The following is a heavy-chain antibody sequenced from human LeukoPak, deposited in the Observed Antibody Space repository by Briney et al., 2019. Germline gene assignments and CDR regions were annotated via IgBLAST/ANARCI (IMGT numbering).Heavy chain of an antibody. J-gene: IGHJ3*02. V-gene: IGHV4-59*01. Sequence: SETLSLTCAVSGGSITNYYWTWIRQPPGKELEWIGFIYYSGSTNYSPSLKSRVTISVDTSKNQFSLKLSSVTAADTAVYYCARGESGNHAGFFDIWGQGTMVTVSS. CDR1: GGSITNYY. CDR3: ARGESGNHAGFFDI. D-gene: IGHD1-14*01. CDR2: IYYSGST.